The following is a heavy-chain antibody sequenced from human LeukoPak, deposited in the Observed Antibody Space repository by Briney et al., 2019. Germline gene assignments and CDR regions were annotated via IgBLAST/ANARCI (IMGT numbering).Heavy chain of an antibody. J-gene: IGHJ4*02. Sequence: GGSLRLSCAASGFTFSDQYMDWVRQAPGKGLERVGRIRNKANSYITEYAASVKGRFTISRDDSKNSLFLQMNSLKTEDTAVYYSARDLWGGSNDWGQGTLVTVSS. D-gene: IGHD3-16*01. CDR1: GFTFSDQY. V-gene: IGHV3-72*01. CDR3: ARDLWGGSND. CDR2: IRNKANSYIT.